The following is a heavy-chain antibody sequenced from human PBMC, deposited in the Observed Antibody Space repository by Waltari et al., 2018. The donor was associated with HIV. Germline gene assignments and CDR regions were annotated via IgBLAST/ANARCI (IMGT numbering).Heavy chain of an antibody. CDR3: ARDRDYDSSGFYYDKGVFFDI. CDR2: IYYSGST. Sequence: QVQLQESGPGLVKPSETLSLTCTVSGGSLSSYYWSWIRLPRGKGLAWIGYIYYSGSTNYNPSLKSRVTISVDTSKNQFSLKLSSVTAADTAVYYCARDRDYDSSGFYYDKGVFFDIWGQGTMVTVSS. J-gene: IGHJ3*02. D-gene: IGHD3-22*01. CDR1: GGSLSSYY. V-gene: IGHV4-59*01.